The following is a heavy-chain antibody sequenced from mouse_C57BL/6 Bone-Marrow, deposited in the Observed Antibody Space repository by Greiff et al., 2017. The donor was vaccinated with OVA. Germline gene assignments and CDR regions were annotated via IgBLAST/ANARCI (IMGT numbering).Heavy chain of an antibody. V-gene: IGHV5-17*01. J-gene: IGHJ4*01. CDR1: GFTFSDYG. D-gene: IGHD2-5*01. CDR3: ARNWYSNHYYAMDY. CDR2: ISSGSSTI. Sequence: EVQLVESGGGLVKPGGSLKLSCAASGFTFSDYGMHWVRQAPEKGLEWVAYISSGSSTIYYADTVKGRFTISRDNAKNTLFRQMTSLRSEDTAMYYCARNWYSNHYYAMDYWGQGTSVTVSS.